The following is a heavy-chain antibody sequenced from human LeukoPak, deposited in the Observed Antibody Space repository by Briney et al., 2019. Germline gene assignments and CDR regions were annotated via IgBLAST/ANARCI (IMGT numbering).Heavy chain of an antibody. CDR3: ARAPVTTYFDY. V-gene: IGHV3-21*01. D-gene: IGHD4-17*01. CDR2: ISSSSSYI. CDR1: GFTFSSYS. Sequence: GRSLRLSSAASGFTFSSYSMNWVRQAPGKGLEWVSSISSSSSYIYYADSVKGRFTISRDNAKNSLYLQMNSLRAEDTAVYYCARAPVTTYFDYWGQGTLVTVSS. J-gene: IGHJ4*02.